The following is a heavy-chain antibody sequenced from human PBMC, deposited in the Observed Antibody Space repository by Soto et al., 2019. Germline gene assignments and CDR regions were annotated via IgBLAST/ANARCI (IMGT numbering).Heavy chain of an antibody. Sequence: SQTLSLTCAISGDSVSSNSATWNWIRQSPSRGLEWLGRTYYRSKWYYDYALSVKSRITINPDTSRNQFSLQLNSVSPEDTAVYYCARAPIPGYKAFAYWGQGTLVTVSS. CDR2: TYYRSKWYY. V-gene: IGHV6-1*01. CDR3: ARAPIPGYKAFAY. J-gene: IGHJ4*02. D-gene: IGHD5-12*01. CDR1: GDSVSSNSAT.